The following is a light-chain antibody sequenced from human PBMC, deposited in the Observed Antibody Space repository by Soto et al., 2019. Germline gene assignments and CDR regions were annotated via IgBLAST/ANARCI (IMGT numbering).Light chain of an antibody. V-gene: IGKV1-5*03. J-gene: IGKJ1*01. CDR2: RAS. CDR1: QSISTW. CDR3: LQYDNYWT. Sequence: DIQMTQSPSTLSAFVGDRVSVTCRASQSISTWLAWYQQKPGQAPKLPIYRASSLQSGVPSRFSGSGSGTEFTLIISSLQTDDFATYYGLQYDNYWTFGQGTKVEIK.